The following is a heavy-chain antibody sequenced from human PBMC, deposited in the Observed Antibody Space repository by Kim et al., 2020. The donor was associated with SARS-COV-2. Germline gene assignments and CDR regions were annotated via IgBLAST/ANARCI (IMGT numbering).Heavy chain of an antibody. D-gene: IGHD4-17*01. CDR2: ISYDGSNK. V-gene: IGHV3-30-3*01. Sequence: GGSLRLSCAASGFTFSSYAMHWVRQAPGKGLEWVAVISYDGSNKYYADSVKGRFTISRDNSKNTLYLQMNSLRAEDTAVYYCARGPPKMTTVTTDFDYWGPGTLVTVSS. J-gene: IGHJ4*02. CDR1: GFTFSSYA. CDR3: ARGPPKMTTVTTDFDY.